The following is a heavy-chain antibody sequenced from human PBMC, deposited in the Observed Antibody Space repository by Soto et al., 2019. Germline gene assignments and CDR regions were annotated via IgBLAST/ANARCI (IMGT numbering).Heavy chain of an antibody. CDR3: ARTTVVNMFES. J-gene: IGHJ5*01. CDR1: GDSISNCY. Sequence: SETLSLTCTVSGDSISNCYWSWIRQPPGKGLEWIGYIYNSGSTNYNPSLKSRVTISVDTSKNQFSLKLSSVAAADTAVYYCARTTVVNMFESWGQGTLVTVS. D-gene: IGHD4-17*01. CDR2: IYNSGST. V-gene: IGHV4-59*01.